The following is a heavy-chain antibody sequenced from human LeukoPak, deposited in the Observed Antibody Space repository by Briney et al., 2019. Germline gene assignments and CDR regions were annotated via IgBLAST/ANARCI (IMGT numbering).Heavy chain of an antibody. V-gene: IGHV4-4*07. CDR2: IYTSGST. J-gene: IGHJ4*02. CDR1: GGSISSYY. CDR3: ARENSGSYREFDY. Sequence: SETLSLTCTVSGGSISSYYWSWTRQPAGKGLEWIGRIYTSGSTNYNASLKSRVSMSVDTSKNQFSLKLSSVTAADTAVFYCARENSGSYREFDYWGQGTLVTVSS. D-gene: IGHD1-26*01.